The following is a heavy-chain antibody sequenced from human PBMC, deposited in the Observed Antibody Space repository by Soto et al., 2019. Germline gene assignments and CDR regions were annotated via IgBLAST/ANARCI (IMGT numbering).Heavy chain of an antibody. J-gene: IGHJ4*02. CDR2: ISAGAANT. V-gene: IGHV3-23*01. CDR3: ARDPTTLTRGYFDY. CDR1: GFALSSYA. D-gene: IGHD4-17*01. Sequence: EVQLLESGGDLVQPGGSLKLSCAASGFALSSYAMSWVRQAPGKGLECDSGISAGAANTYYSDSVKGRFTISRDNSQNTWYLQMNGLRAKDTAVYFCARDPTTLTRGYFDYWGQGTLVTVSS.